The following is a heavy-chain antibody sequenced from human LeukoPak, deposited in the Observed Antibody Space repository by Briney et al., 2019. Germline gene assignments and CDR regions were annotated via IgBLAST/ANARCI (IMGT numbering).Heavy chain of an antibody. Sequence: PSETLSLTCAVYGGSFSGYYWSWIRQPPGKGLEWIGEINHSGSTNYNPSLKSRVTISVDTSKNQFSLKLSSVTAADTAVYYCARWGTTVTDAFDIWGQGTMVTVSS. CDR2: INHSGST. D-gene: IGHD4-17*01. CDR1: GGSFSGYY. J-gene: IGHJ3*02. V-gene: IGHV4-34*01. CDR3: ARWGTTVTDAFDI.